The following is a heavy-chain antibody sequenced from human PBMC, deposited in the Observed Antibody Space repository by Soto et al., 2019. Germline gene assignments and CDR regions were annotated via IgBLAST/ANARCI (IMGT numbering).Heavy chain of an antibody. V-gene: IGHV1-18*01. CDR3: AREGGSSWYDYYYYYGMDV. J-gene: IGHJ6*02. Sequence: GASVKVSCKASGYTFSSYGISWVRQAPGQGLERMGWISAYNGNTNYAQKLQGRVTMTTDTSTSTAYMELRSLRSDDTAVYYCAREGGSSWYDYYYYYGMDVWGHGTTVTV. CDR2: ISAYNGNT. CDR1: GYTFSSYG. D-gene: IGHD6-13*01.